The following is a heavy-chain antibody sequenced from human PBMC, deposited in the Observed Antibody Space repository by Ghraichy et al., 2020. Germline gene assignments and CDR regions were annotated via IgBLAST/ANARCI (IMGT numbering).Heavy chain of an antibody. CDR2: ISSSSSYI. J-gene: IGHJ6*02. V-gene: IGHV3-21*01. Sequence: GESLNISCAASGFTFSSYSMNWVRQAPGKGLEWVSSISSSSSYIYYADSVKGRFTISRDNAKNSLYLQMNSLRAEDTAVYYCARGPSGEARYYYYYGMDVWGQGTTVTVSS. CDR3: ARGPSGEARYYYYYGMDV. D-gene: IGHD1-26*01. CDR1: GFTFSSYS.